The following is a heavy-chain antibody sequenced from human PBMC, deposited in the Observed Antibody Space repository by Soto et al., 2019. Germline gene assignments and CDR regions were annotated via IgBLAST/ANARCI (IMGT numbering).Heavy chain of an antibody. CDR1: GFNFPDYT. Sequence: GGSLRLSCAASGFNFPDYTVHWVRQSPGKGLEWVSLITWDSGTIHYADSVKGRFTISRDNSKNSLTLEINSLRSEDSGLYFCGWGACGGYGLHVLGPGTTVTVFS. V-gene: IGHV3-43*01. CDR3: GWGACGGYGLHV. CDR2: ITWDSGTI. J-gene: IGHJ6*02. D-gene: IGHD2-21*01.